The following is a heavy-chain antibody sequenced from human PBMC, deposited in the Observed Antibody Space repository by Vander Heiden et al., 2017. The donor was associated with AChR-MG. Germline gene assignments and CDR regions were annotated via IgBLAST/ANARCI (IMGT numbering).Heavy chain of an antibody. V-gene: IGHV3-30-3*01. CDR3: AELDCWTRNQNWFDP. CDR1: GFTFRSYA. CDR2: ISYDGSNK. D-gene: IGHD3-3*01. J-gene: IGHJ5*02. Sequence: QVQLVESGGGVVQPGRSLRLSCAASGFTFRSYAMHWVRQAPGKGLEWVEVISYDGSNKYYADSVKGRFTISRDNSKNTLYLQMNSLRAEDTAVYYCAELDCWTRNQNWFDPWGQGTLVTVSS.